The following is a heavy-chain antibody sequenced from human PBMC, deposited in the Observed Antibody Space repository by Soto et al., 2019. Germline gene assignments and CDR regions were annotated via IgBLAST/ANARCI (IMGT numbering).Heavy chain of an antibody. CDR1: GFTFSSYA. CDR3: ARYLPGVRQYGMDV. V-gene: IGHV3-23*01. J-gene: IGHJ6*02. CDR2: IGESGTPT. Sequence: GGSLRLSCAASGFTFSSYAMKWVRQAPGKGLEWVSLIGESGTPTYYADSVKGRFTISRDNSGNTLFLEMYSLRAEDTAVYYCARYLPGVRQYGMDVWGQGTTVTVSS. D-gene: IGHD2-2*01.